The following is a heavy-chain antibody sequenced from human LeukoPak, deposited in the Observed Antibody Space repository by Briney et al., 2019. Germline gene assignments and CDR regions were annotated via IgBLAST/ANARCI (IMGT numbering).Heavy chain of an antibody. V-gene: IGHV4-59*01. Sequence: PSETLSLTCTVSGGSISSYYWSWIRQSPGKGLDWIGYTYYSGSTKYNPSLKSRVTISVDTSKNQFSLKLSSVTAADTAVYYCARSYYGSGRYGPQFDYWGQGTLVTVSS. J-gene: IGHJ4*02. D-gene: IGHD3-10*01. CDR1: GGSISSYY. CDR3: ARSYYGSGRYGPQFDY. CDR2: TYYSGST.